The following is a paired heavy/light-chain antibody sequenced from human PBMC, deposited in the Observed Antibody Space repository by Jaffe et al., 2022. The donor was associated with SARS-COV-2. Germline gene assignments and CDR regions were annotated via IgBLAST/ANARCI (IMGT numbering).Heavy chain of an antibody. V-gene: IGHV3-23*04. CDR1: GLTSSNSV. CDR2: VSDGGSST. Sequence: EVQLVESGGGLVQPGGSLRLSCVSSGLTSSNSVMSWVRQAPGKGLEWVSTVSDGGSSTHYADAVKGRFTISRDNSKNTLYLHMNSLRVEDTAVYYCANDGPQYSEGGVYYTSRSFGVWGQGTMVTVSS. J-gene: IGHJ3*01. D-gene: IGHD3-22*01. CDR3: ANDGPQYSEGGVYYTSRSFGV.
Light chain of an antibody. V-gene: IGKV1-5*03. CDR2: RAS. J-gene: IGKJ2*01. CDR1: QSFSFW. Sequence: DIQMTQSPSTLSASVGDRVTITCRASQSFSFWLAWYQQKPGKAPNLLIYRASRLQSGVPSRFSGSGSGTEFTLTISSLQPEDFATYYCQQYYIYPNTFGQGTKLEIK. CDR3: QQYYIYPNT.